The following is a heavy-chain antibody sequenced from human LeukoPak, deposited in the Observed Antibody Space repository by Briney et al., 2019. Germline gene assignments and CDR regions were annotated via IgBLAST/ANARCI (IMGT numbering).Heavy chain of an antibody. CDR3: AKSRRYYYDSSGTDWYFDL. D-gene: IGHD3-22*01. CDR1: GFTFDDYA. Sequence: GGSLRLSCAASGFTFDDYAMHWVRQAPGKGLEWVSGISWNSGSIGHADSVKGRFTISRDNAKNSLYLQMNSLRAEDTALYYCAKSRRYYYDSSGTDWYFDLWGRGTLVTVSS. V-gene: IGHV3-9*01. J-gene: IGHJ2*01. CDR2: ISWNSGSI.